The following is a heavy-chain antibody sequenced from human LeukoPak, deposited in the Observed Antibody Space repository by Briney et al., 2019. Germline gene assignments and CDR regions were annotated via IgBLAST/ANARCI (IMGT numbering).Heavy chain of an antibody. CDR2: IRYDGSNK. V-gene: IGHV3-30*02. Sequence: LPGGSLRLSCAASGFTFSSYGMHWVRQAPGKGLEWVSFIRYDGSNKYYADSVKGRFTISRDNSKNTLYLQMNSLRAEDTAMYYCAKDFSMDSGLFDYWGQGTLVTVSS. CDR3: AKDFSMDSGLFDY. CDR1: GFTFSSYG. J-gene: IGHJ4*02. D-gene: IGHD2-2*03.